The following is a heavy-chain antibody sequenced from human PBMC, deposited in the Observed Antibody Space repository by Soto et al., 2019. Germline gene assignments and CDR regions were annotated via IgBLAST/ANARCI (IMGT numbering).Heavy chain of an antibody. J-gene: IGHJ4*02. V-gene: IGHV4-31*03. CDR3: ARVSRGLPFLEWYQGIDH. D-gene: IGHD3-3*01. CDR1: GGSISSGGYY. Sequence: PSETLSLTCTVSGGSISSGGYYWSWIRQHPGKGLEWIGYIYYSGSTYYNPSLKSRVTISVDTSKNQFSLKLSSVTDADTAVYYCARVSRGLPFLEWYQGIDHWGQGTLVTVSS. CDR2: IYYSGST.